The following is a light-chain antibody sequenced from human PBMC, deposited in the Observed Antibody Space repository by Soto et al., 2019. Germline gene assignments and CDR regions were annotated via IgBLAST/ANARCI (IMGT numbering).Light chain of an antibody. CDR2: GAS. CDR1: QGVRGG. Sequence: EIVLTQSPDTLSVSPGGRATLSCRASQGVRGGLAWYQQKPGQAPRLLIHGASTRATGIPARFSGSGSGTVFPPTISSLQSEDFASYCCQQYDVWPLTFGQGTTVEI. CDR3: QQYDVWPLT. V-gene: IGKV3-15*01. J-gene: IGKJ1*01.